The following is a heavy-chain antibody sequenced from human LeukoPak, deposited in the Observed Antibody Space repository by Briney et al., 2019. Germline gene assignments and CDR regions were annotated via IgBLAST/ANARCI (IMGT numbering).Heavy chain of an antibody. J-gene: IGHJ4*02. CDR1: GYMFTSYW. Sequence: GESLKISCKAFGYMFTSYWIGWVRQRPGKGLEWMGIVYPGDSEIRYNPSFQGQVTISADRSLTTAHLQWSSLKASDTAMYYCARPPSESYHYFDYWGQGTLVTVS. CDR2: VYPGDSEI. D-gene: IGHD1-26*01. CDR3: ARPPSESYHYFDY. V-gene: IGHV5-51*01.